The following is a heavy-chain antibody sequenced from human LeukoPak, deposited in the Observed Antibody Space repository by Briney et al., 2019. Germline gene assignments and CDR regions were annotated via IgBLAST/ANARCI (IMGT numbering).Heavy chain of an antibody. CDR2: ISSSGSTI. Sequence: GGSLRLSCAVSGFPLSSYDMSWVRQAPGKGLEWVSYISSSGSTIYYAYSVKGRFTISRDNAKNSLYLQMNSLRAEDTAVYYCARDFPHHYGSGSANFDYWGQGTLVTVSS. CDR1: GFPLSSYD. D-gene: IGHD3-10*01. J-gene: IGHJ4*02. CDR3: ARDFPHHYGSGSANFDY. V-gene: IGHV3-11*01.